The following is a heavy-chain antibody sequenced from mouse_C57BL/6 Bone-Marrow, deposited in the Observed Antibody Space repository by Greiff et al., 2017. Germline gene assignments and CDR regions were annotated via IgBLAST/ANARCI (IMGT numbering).Heavy chain of an antibody. CDR2: IRNKANGYTT. CDR3: ARRGQLRPYYFDY. V-gene: IGHV7-3*01. D-gene: IGHD3-2*02. J-gene: IGHJ2*01. CDR1: GFTFTDYY. Sequence: EVQLVESGGGLVQPGGSLSLSCAASGFTFTDYYMSWVRQPPGKALEWLGFIRNKANGYTTEYSASVKGRFTISRDNSQSILYLQMNALRAEDSATYYCARRGQLRPYYFDYWGQGTTLTVSS.